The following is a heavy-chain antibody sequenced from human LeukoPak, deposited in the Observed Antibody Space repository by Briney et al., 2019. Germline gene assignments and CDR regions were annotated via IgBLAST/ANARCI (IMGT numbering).Heavy chain of an antibody. Sequence: GGSLRLSCAASGFTFSSYSMTWVREAPGEGLVWVSRINPDGSLTDYAGSVTGRFTISRDNAKNTMYLEMNSLRAEDTAVYYCGRGTLSYAGMDVWGQGTTVIVSS. D-gene: IGHD1-7*01. J-gene: IGHJ6*02. CDR2: INPDGSLT. CDR1: GFTFSSYS. V-gene: IGHV3-74*01. CDR3: GRGTLSYAGMDV.